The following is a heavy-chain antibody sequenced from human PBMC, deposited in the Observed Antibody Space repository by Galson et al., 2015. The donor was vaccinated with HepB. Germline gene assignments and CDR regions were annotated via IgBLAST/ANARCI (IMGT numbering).Heavy chain of an antibody. CDR2: VSPYNAKT. CDR1: GYIFTTYG. CDR3: ARERPCSGGSCYVSEMDY. J-gene: IGHJ4*02. D-gene: IGHD2-15*01. V-gene: IGHV1-18*04. Sequence: SVKVSCKASGYIFTTYGISWVRQAPGQGLEWMGWVSPYNAKTNYAQRFQGRVTMTTDTSTNTAYMELRSLTSDDTAVDYCARERPCSGGSCYVSEMDYWGQGTLVTVPP.